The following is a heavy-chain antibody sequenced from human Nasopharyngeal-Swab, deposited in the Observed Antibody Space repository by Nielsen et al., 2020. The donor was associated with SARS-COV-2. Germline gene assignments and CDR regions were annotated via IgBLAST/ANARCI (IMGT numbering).Heavy chain of an antibody. CDR1: GYSFTSYW. Sequence: GESLKISGKGSGYSFTSYWISGVRQRPGKGLEWMGRIDPSDSYTNYSPSFQGHATISADKSISTAYLQWSSLKASDTAMYYCARVKDTAMVKFLDYWGQGTLVTVSS. D-gene: IGHD5-18*01. CDR2: IDPSDSYT. CDR3: ARVKDTAMVKFLDY. J-gene: IGHJ4*02. V-gene: IGHV5-10-1*01.